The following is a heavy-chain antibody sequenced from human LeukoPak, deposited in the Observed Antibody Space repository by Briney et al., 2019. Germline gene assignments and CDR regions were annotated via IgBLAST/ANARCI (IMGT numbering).Heavy chain of an antibody. V-gene: IGHV3-74*01. Sequence: GGSLRLSRAASGFTFSSYWMHWVRQTPGRGLVWGARINTDGTIIDYADSVQGRFTISRDNAKNTLYLQMNSLKAEDTALYYCVKDLDFRADCWGQGTLVTVSS. D-gene: IGHD2/OR15-2a*01. CDR2: INTDGTII. J-gene: IGHJ4*02. CDR3: VKDLDFRADC. CDR1: GFTFSSYW.